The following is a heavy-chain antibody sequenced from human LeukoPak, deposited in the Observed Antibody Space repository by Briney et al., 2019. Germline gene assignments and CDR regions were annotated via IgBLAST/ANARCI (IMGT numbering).Heavy chain of an antibody. CDR2: IWYDGSDK. V-gene: IGHV3-33*06. D-gene: IGHD2-2*01. CDR1: GFTFSSYG. Sequence: PGGSLRLSCAASGFTFSSYGMHWVRQAPGKGLEWVAVIWYDGSDKYYADSVKGRFTISRDNSKNTLYLQTNSLRAEDTAVYYCAKDHLGYCRSTTCPNPPFFDYWGQGTLVTLSS. CDR3: AKDHLGYCRSTTCPNPPFFDY. J-gene: IGHJ4*02.